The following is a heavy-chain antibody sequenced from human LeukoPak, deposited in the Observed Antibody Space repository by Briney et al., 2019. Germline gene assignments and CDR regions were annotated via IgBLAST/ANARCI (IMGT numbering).Heavy chain of an antibody. CDR1: GFTFSSYE. Sequence: GGSLRLSCAASGFTFSSYEMNWVRQAPGKGLEWVSYISSSGSTIYYADSVKGRFTISRDYSQNTLYLQMNSLRAEDTAVYYCAKGNPGYGYGTYYFDYWGQGTLVTVSS. CDR2: ISSSGSTI. J-gene: IGHJ4*02. CDR3: AKGNPGYGYGTYYFDY. V-gene: IGHV3-48*03. D-gene: IGHD5-18*01.